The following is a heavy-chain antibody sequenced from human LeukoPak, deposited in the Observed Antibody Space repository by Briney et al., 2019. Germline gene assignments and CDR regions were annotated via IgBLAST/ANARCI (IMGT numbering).Heavy chain of an antibody. CDR2: IYTSGST. Sequence: PSETLSLTCTVSGGSISSGSYYWSWIRQPAGKGLEWIGRIYTSGSTNYNPSLKSRVTISVDASKNQFSLKLSSVTAADTAVYYCARDIVATILGDYFDYWGQGTLVTVSS. CDR3: ARDIVATILGDYFDY. V-gene: IGHV4-61*02. J-gene: IGHJ4*02. D-gene: IGHD5-12*01. CDR1: GGSISSGSYY.